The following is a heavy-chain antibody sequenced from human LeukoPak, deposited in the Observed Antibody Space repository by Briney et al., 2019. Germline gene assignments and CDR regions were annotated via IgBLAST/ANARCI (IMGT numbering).Heavy chain of an antibody. J-gene: IGHJ4*02. CDR3: ANSNYYDSSGYPYYFDY. Sequence: SVKVSCKASGYTFTSYAIHWVRQAPGQGLEWMGGIIPIFGTANYAQKFQGRVTITADESTSTAYMELSSLRSEDTAVYYCANSNYYDSSGYPYYFDYWGQGTLVTVSS. D-gene: IGHD3-22*01. CDR2: IIPIFGTA. V-gene: IGHV1-69*13. CDR1: GYTFTSYA.